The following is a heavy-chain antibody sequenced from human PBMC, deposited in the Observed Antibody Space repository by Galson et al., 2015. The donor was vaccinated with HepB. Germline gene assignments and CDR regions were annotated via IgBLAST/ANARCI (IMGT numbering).Heavy chain of an antibody. Sequence: QSGAEVKEPGESLRISCKGSGYSFTSYWISWVRQMPGKGLEWMGRIDPSDSYTNYSPSFQGHVTISADKSISTAYLQWSSLKASDTAMYYCARHVKYSFTMVRGVSLSGMDVWGQGTTVTVSS. CDR2: IDPSDSYT. D-gene: IGHD3-10*01. J-gene: IGHJ6*02. CDR1: GYSFTSYW. CDR3: ARHVKYSFTMVRGVSLSGMDV. V-gene: IGHV5-10-1*01.